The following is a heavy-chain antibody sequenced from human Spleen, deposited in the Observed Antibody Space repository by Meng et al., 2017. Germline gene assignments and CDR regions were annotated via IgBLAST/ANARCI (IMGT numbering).Heavy chain of an antibody. CDR1: GFTFSSYA. Sequence: GESLKISCAASGFTFSSYAMSWVRQAPGKGLEWVSGINWNGGSTGYADSVKGRFTISRDSAKNSLYLQMNSLRAEDTAVYYCARFGRTDAFDIWGQGTMVTVSS. J-gene: IGHJ3*02. D-gene: IGHD3-16*01. V-gene: IGHV3-20*04. CDR2: INWNGGST. CDR3: ARFGRTDAFDI.